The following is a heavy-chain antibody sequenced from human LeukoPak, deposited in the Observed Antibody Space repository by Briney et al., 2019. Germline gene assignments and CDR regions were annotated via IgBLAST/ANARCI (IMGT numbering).Heavy chain of an antibody. CDR1: GFTFSSYS. V-gene: IGHV3-21*01. J-gene: IGHJ2*01. CDR3: AREGDYDSRRYFDL. Sequence: KSGGSLRLSCAASGFTFSSYSMNWVRQAPGKGLEWVSSISSSSSYIYYADSVKGRFTISRDNAKNSLYLQMNSLRAEDTAVYYCAREGDYDSRRYFDLWGRGTLVTVSS. D-gene: IGHD3-22*01. CDR2: ISSSSSYI.